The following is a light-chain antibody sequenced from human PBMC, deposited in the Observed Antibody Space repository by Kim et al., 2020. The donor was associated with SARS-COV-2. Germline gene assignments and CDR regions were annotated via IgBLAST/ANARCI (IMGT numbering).Light chain of an antibody. CDR1: KLGDKY. CDR2: QDS. CDR3: QAWDSSTAEVV. Sequence: YELTQPPSVSVSPGQTASITCSGDKLGDKYACWYQQKPGQSPVLVIYQDSKRPSGIPERFSGSNSGNTATLTISGTQAMDEADYYCQAWDSSTAEVVFGGGTKLTVL. J-gene: IGLJ2*01. V-gene: IGLV3-1*01.